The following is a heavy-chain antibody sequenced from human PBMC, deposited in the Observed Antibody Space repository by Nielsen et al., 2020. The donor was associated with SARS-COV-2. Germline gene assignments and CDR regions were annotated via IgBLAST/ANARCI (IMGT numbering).Heavy chain of an antibody. CDR3: ARTLWFGESPFDF. V-gene: IGHV4-38-2*02. CDR1: GYSISSGYF. Sequence: SETLSLTCTVSGYSISSGYFWAWIRQPPGKGLEWIGSVYQTGNTYYRPSLKSRLTISINTSRNQFSLSLSSVTAADTAVYYCARTLWFGESPFDFWGQGTLVSVSS. CDR2: VYQTGNT. D-gene: IGHD3-10*01. J-gene: IGHJ4*02.